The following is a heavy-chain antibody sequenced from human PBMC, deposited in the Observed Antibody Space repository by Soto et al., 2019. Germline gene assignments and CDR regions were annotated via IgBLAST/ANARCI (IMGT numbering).Heavy chain of an antibody. J-gene: IGHJ4*02. V-gene: IGHV3-30*18. CDR1: GFTFSSYG. CDR2: ISYDGSNT. Sequence: QVQLVESGGGVVQPGRSLRLSCAASGFTFSSYGMHWVRQAPGKGLEWVAIISYDGSNTYYADSVKGRFTISRDNSKNTLYRQMNSLRAEDTSVYYCAKEGGLSGSYYISSSYYFDYGGQGTLVTVSS. CDR3: AKEGGLSGSYYISSSYYFDY. D-gene: IGHD1-26*01.